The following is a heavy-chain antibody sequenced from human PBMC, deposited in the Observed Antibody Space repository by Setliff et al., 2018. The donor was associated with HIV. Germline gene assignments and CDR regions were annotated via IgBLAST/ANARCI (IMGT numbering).Heavy chain of an antibody. CDR1: GFTLSTYG. D-gene: IGHD1-20*01. CDR2: VHYNGNDK. CDR3: AKDKGGYNWNYFDY. J-gene: IGHJ4*02. V-gene: IGHV3-30*02. Sequence: PGESLKISCATSGFTLSTYGMHWVRQAPGKGLEWVARVHYNGNDKFYVDSVKGRFTISRDNSENTLYLQMDGLRAEDTAAYYCAKDKGGYNWNYFDYWGPGTQVTVSS.